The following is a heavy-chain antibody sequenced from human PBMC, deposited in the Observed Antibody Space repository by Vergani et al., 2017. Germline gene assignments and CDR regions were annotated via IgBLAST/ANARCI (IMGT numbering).Heavy chain of an antibody. CDR1: GYTFTGYY. CDR2: INPNSGGT. Sequence: QVQLVQSGAEVKKPGPSVKVSCKASGYTFTGYYMHWVRQAPGQGLEWMGWINPNSGGTNYAQKFQGRVTMNRDTSMSTAYMELSRLRSDDTAVYYCARNRGSYCYSNGMDVWGQGTTVTVAS. D-gene: IGHD1-26*01. J-gene: IGHJ6*02. CDR3: ARNRGSYCYSNGMDV. V-gene: IGHV1-2*02.